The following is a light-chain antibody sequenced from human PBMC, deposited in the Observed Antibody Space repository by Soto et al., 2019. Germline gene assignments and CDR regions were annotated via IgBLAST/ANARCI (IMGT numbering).Light chain of an antibody. Sequence: EIVLTQSPGTLSLSPGERATASCRASQSVRNNYLTWYQQKPGQAPRLLIYDASSRATGIPDRFSGSGSGTDFTLAISRLEPEDFAVYYCQQYGSSPLTFGGGTKVEIK. J-gene: IGKJ4*01. CDR2: DAS. CDR1: QSVRNNY. V-gene: IGKV3-20*01. CDR3: QQYGSSPLT.